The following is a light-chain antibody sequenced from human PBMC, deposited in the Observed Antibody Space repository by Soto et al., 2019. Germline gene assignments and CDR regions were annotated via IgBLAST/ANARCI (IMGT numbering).Light chain of an antibody. V-gene: IGKV3-20*01. J-gene: IGKJ3*01. CDR2: GAS. Sequence: EMVLTKSPGTLSLSPGERATLSCSASQSVSSSYLAWYQQRPGQAPRLLIYGASSRAIGIPDRFSGSGSGTDFTLTISRLEPEDFAVYYWQQYGSSPLFTFGPGTKVDI. CDR1: QSVSSSY. CDR3: QQYGSSPLFT.